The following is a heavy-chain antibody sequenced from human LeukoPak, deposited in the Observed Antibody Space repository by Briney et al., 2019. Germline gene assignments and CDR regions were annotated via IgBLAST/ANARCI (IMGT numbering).Heavy chain of an antibody. CDR2: INHSGST. J-gene: IGHJ5*02. CDR1: GLTFSGYY. CDR3: ARRIVVVVAASRMRRAGTKGWFDP. D-gene: IGHD2-15*01. Sequence: PSETLSLTGAGYGLTFSGYYWSWLRQPPGKGLKWFGEINHSGSTNYNPSLKSRVTISVDTSNNEFSLQLSSVTAADTAVYYCARRIVVVVAASRMRRAGTKGWFDPRGQGTLGTVSS. V-gene: IGHV4-34*01.